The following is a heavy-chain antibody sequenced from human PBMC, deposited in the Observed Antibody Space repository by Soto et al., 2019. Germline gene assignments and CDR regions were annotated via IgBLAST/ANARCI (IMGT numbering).Heavy chain of an antibody. CDR2: ITYEGYQI. Sequence: QVQLVESGGGVVEPGWSLRLSCAASGFSFPRFGMHSVRQAPGKGLEWVDLITYEGYQIYYADAVKGRFTISKDNGDNTLSLQMNSLRVEDTAGYYCAKFGFWGAYSDYWGQGIHVTVSS. CDR3: AKFGFWGAYSDY. CDR1: GFSFPRFG. D-gene: IGHD3-3*01. J-gene: IGHJ4*02. V-gene: IGHV3-30*18.